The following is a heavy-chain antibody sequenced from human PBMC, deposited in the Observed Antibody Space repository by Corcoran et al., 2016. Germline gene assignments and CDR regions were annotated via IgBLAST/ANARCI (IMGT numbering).Heavy chain of an antibody. Sequence: QVQLVESGGGVVQPGRSLRLSCAASGFTFSSYGMHWVRQATGKGLEWVAVISYDGSNKYYADSVKGRFTMSRDNSKNTLYRQMNSLRAEDTAVYYCANLAVTTDFDYWGQGTLVTVSS. V-gene: IGHV3-30*18. D-gene: IGHD4-17*01. J-gene: IGHJ4*02. CDR3: ANLAVTTDFDY. CDR1: GFTFSSYG. CDR2: ISYDGSNK.